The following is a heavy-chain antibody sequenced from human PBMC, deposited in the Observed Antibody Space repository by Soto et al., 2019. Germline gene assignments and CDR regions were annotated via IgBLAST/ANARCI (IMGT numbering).Heavy chain of an antibody. D-gene: IGHD3-3*01. V-gene: IGHV4-34*01. Sequence: SETPSLTCAVYGGSVCGYYWSWIRQHPGKGLEWIGEINHSGSTNYNPSLKSRVTISVDTSKNQFSLKLSSVTAADTAVYYCASGGRITIFGVVPRAWFDPWGQGTLVTVSS. CDR3: ASGGRITIFGVVPRAWFDP. CDR1: GGSVCGYY. J-gene: IGHJ5*02. CDR2: INHSGST.